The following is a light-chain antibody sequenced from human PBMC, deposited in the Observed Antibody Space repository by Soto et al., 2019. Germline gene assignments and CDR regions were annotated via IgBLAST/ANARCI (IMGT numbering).Light chain of an antibody. CDR2: RAS. Sequence: EIPMTQSPPTLSSSVGDRVTLPCLSSQSINTWLAWYQQKPGKAPKPLIYRASNLESGVPSRFTGSGSGTEFTLTISSLQPDDFATYYCQQYNGYSWTFGQGTKVDIK. CDR1: QSINTW. V-gene: IGKV1-5*03. J-gene: IGKJ1*01. CDR3: QQYNGYSWT.